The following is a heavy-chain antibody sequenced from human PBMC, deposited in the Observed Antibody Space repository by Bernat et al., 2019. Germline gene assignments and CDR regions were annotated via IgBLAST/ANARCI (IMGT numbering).Heavy chain of an antibody. V-gene: IGHV3-23*01. CDR2: ISGSGGST. Sequence: EVQLLESGGGLVQPGGSLILSCAASGFTFSSYAMSWFRQAPGTGLEWVSSISGSGGSTYYADSVQGRFTISRDTSKNTLYLQMNSLRAEDTAVYYCARAIMTPWSPFDIWGQGTMVTVSS. CDR1: GFTFSSYA. CDR3: ARAIMTPWSPFDI. J-gene: IGHJ3*02. D-gene: IGHD3-16*01.